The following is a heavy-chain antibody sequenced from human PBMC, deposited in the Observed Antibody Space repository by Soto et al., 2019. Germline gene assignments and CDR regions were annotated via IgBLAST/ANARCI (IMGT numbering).Heavy chain of an antibody. J-gene: IGHJ6*02. V-gene: IGHV1-2*02. D-gene: IGHD3-3*01. CDR1: GYTFTAYY. Sequence: QVQLVQSGAEVKKPGASVNVSCKASGYTFTAYYMHWVRQAPGQGLEWMGCINPLSGGSNFAQRFQGRVTMTRDTSIYTAYLELSSLRSDDTAVYYCARGADFPYYYYYGMDVWGQGTTVTVSS. CDR2: INPLSGGS. CDR3: ARGADFPYYYYYGMDV.